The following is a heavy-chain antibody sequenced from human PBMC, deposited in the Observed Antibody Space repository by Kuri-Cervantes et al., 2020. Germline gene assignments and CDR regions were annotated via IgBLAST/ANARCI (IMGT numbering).Heavy chain of an antibody. D-gene: IGHD1-26*01. Sequence: GGSLRLSCAASGFTFSSYGMHWVRQAPGKGLEWVAVIWYDGSSKYDADSVKGRFTISRDNSKNTLYLQMNSLRAEDTAVYYCARDGRSGSYPRGFFDCWGQGTLVTVSS. V-gene: IGHV3-30*19. J-gene: IGHJ4*02. CDR3: ARDGRSGSYPRGFFDC. CDR1: GFTFSSYG. CDR2: IWYDGSSK.